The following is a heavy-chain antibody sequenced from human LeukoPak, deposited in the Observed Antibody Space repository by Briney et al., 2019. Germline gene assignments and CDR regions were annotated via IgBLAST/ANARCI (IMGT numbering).Heavy chain of an antibody. CDR2: IYYSGST. CDR1: GGSVSSGSYY. D-gene: IGHD5-24*01. CDR3: ARGRSGDGYEHY. J-gene: IGHJ4*02. Sequence: SETLSLTCTVSGGSVSSGSYYWSWIRQPPGKGLEWIGYIYYSGSTNYNPSLKSRVTISVDTSKNQFSLKLSSVTAADTAVYYCARGRSGDGYEHYWGQGTLVTVSS. V-gene: IGHV4-61*01.